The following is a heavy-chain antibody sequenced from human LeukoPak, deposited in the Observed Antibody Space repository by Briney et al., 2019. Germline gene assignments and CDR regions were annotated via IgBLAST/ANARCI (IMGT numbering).Heavy chain of an antibody. V-gene: IGHV1-2*06. Sequence: ASVKVSCKASGYTFTSYYMHWVRQAPGQGLEWMGRINPNSGGTNYAQKFQGRVTMTRDTSISTAYMELSRLRSDDTAVYYCAREKISGYSSSWPFDYWGQGTLVTVSS. D-gene: IGHD6-13*01. J-gene: IGHJ4*02. CDR1: GYTFTSYY. CDR2: INPNSGGT. CDR3: AREKISGYSSSWPFDY.